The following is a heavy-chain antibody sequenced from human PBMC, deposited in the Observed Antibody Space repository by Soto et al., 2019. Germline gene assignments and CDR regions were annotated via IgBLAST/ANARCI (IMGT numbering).Heavy chain of an antibody. Sequence: QVHLVQSGAEVKKPGASVKVSCKGSGYGFTTYGITWVRQAPGQGLEWMAWISAHNGNTNYAQKLQGRVTVTRDTSTTTAYMEMRGPRSTDTAVYYCARGTDGDYWGQGALVTVSS. CDR1: GYGFTTYG. D-gene: IGHD6-6*01. J-gene: IGHJ4*02. CDR3: ARGTDGDY. V-gene: IGHV1-18*01. CDR2: ISAHNGNT.